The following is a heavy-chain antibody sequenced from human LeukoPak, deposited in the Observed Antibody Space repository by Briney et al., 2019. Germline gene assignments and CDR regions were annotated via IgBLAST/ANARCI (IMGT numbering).Heavy chain of an antibody. Sequence: PSETLSLTCTLSGGSISSYYWSWIRQPPGKGLEWIGYIYYSGSTNYNPSLKSRVTISVDTSKNQFSLKLSSVTAADTALYYCARDSLLPSAMGYYYMDVWGKGTTVTVSS. CDR2: IYYSGST. CDR3: ARDSLLPSAMGYYYMDV. J-gene: IGHJ6*03. D-gene: IGHD2-2*01. V-gene: IGHV4-59*12. CDR1: GGSISSYY.